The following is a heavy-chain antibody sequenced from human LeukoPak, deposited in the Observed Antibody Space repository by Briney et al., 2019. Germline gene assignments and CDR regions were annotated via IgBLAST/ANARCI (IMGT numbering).Heavy chain of an antibody. CDR1: GYSISSGYY. D-gene: IGHD6-13*01. J-gene: IGHJ4*02. CDR2: IYHSGST. Sequence: SETLSLTCAVSGYSISSGYYWGWFRQPPGKGLEWIGSIYHSGSTYYNPSLKSRVTISVDTSKNQFSLKLSPVTAADTAVYYCARVRRGLFSSSWYPEYYFDYWGQGTLVTVSS. CDR3: ARVRRGLFSSSWYPEYYFDY. V-gene: IGHV4-38-2*01.